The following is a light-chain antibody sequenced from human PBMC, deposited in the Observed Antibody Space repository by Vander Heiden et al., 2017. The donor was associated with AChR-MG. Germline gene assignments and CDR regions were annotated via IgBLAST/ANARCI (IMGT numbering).Light chain of an antibody. CDR3: HQYGSSDPWT. CDR1: QSVITSY. V-gene: IGKV3-20*01. J-gene: IGKJ1*01. CDR2: GTS. Sequence: EIVLTQSPGTLSLSPGERATLSCRASQSVITSYLAWYQQKPGQAPRLLIFGTSSRPTGIPDRFSGSGSGTDFTLTISRREPEDSAVYYCHQYGSSDPWTFGQRTKVEIK.